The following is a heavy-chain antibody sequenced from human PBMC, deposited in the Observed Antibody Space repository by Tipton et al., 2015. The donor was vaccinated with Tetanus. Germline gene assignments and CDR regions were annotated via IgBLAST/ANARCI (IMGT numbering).Heavy chain of an antibody. V-gene: IGHV1-2*02. J-gene: IGHJ6*02. Sequence: QLVQSGAEVKRPGASLTVSCKASGYTFTGYYLYWVRQAPGQGLEWMGWIDPNSGGTIYAQKFQGRVTMTRDTSISTAYMELSRLRSDDTAVYYCARDRGDYIYYGMDVRGPGTTVTVTS. CDR3: ARDRGDYIYYGMDV. CDR2: IDPNSGGT. D-gene: IGHD3-22*01. CDR1: GYTFTGYY.